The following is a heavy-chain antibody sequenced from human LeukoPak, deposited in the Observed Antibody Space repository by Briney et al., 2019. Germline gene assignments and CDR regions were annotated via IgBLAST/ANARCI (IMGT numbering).Heavy chain of an antibody. D-gene: IGHD3-22*01. CDR3: ASSYFDNSLHAYDI. CDR1: GFSFGSYW. CDR2: IKQDGSKM. Sequence: GGSLRLSCAASGFSFGSYWMDWVRQAPGKGLEWVANIKQDGSKMYYVDSVKGRFTISRDNTKNSLFLHMSSLRAEDTAVYFCASSYFDNSLHAYDIWGQGTMVTVSS. J-gene: IGHJ3*02. V-gene: IGHV3-7*01.